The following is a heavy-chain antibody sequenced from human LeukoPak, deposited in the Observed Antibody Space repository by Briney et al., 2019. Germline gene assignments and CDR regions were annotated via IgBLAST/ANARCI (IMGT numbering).Heavy chain of an antibody. J-gene: IGHJ4*02. CDR1: GYTFTGYY. Sequence: GASAKVSCKASGYTFTGYYMHWVRQAPGQGLEWMGRINPNSGGTNSAQKFQGRVTMTRDTSINTAYMGLNRLRSDDTAVYYCARAIAAAGDFWGQGTLVTVSS. CDR2: INPNSGGT. V-gene: IGHV1-2*06. D-gene: IGHD6-13*01. CDR3: ARAIAAAGDF.